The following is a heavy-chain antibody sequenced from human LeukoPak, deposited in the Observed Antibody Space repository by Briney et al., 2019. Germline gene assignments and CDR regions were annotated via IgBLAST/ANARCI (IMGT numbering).Heavy chain of an antibody. D-gene: IGHD6-13*01. Sequence: SVKVSCRASGGTFSSYAISWVRQAPGQGLEWMGRIIPIFGTANYAQKFQGRVTITTDESTSTAYMELSSLRSEDTAVYYCATRYSSSWDDAFDIWGQGTMVTVSS. CDR1: GGTFSSYA. CDR3: ATRYSSSWDDAFDI. J-gene: IGHJ3*02. V-gene: IGHV1-69*05. CDR2: IIPIFGTA.